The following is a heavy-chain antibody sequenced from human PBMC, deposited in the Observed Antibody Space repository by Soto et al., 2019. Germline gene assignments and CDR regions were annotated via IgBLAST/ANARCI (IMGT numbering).Heavy chain of an antibody. V-gene: IGHV3-23*01. CDR1: GFTFSNYD. CDR3: AKGAADPH. J-gene: IGHJ4*02. CDR2: ISGSGGTT. D-gene: IGHD6-13*01. Sequence: EVQLLESGGGLVQPGGSPRLSCAASGFTFSNYDMTWVRQAPGKGLEWVSTISGSGGTTSYADSVKGRFAVSRDNSKNTLYLQMNSLRAEDTAVYYCAKGAADPHWGQGTLVTVSS.